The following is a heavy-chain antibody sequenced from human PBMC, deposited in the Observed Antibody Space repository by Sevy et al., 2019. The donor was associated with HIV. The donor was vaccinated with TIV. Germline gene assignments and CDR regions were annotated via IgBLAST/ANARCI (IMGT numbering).Heavy chain of an antibody. V-gene: IGHV3-21*01. CDR2: ISSSSSYI. CDR1: GFTFSSYS. J-gene: IGHJ4*02. D-gene: IGHD3-22*01. Sequence: GGSLRLSCAASGFTFSSYSMNWVRQAPGKGLEWVSSISSSSSYIYYAYSVKGGFTISRDNAKNSLYLQTNSLRAEETAVYYCARYLQKRPDYYDSSGYPLDYWGQGTLVTVSS. CDR3: ARYLQKRPDYYDSSGYPLDY.